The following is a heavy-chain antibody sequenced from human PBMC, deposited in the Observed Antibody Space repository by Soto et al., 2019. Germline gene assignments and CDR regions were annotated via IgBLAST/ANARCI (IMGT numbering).Heavy chain of an antibody. D-gene: IGHD5-12*01. Sequence: QVQLVQSGAEVKKPGSSVKVSCKASGGRFSNCVISWVRQAPGQGLEWMGGIIPNFGTTNYAQKFQGKVTITADETTRTADLELSGLTSEDTSGYYCARDVGGEATISYWGQGTLGTVSS. CDR1: GGRFSNCV. V-gene: IGHV1-69*01. CDR2: IIPNFGTT. J-gene: IGHJ4*02. CDR3: ARDVGGEATISY.